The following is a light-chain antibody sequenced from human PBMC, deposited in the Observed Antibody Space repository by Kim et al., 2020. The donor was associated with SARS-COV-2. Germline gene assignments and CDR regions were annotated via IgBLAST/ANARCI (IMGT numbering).Light chain of an antibody. CDR3: SSYTPSGTLV. CDR1: SNNVGYYNY. J-gene: IGLJ1*01. CDR2: DVD. V-gene: IGLV2-14*03. Sequence: QSITISCNGTSNNVGYYNYVSWYQPRPGEVPKLMIYDVDIRPSGVSNRFSGSKSGNTASLTISGLQAEDEADYYCSSYTPSGTLVFGSGTKVTVL.